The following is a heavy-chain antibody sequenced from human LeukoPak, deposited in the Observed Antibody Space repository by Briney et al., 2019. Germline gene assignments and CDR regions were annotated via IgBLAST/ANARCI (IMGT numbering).Heavy chain of an antibody. CDR3: AREHRDYEGSGNYLD. J-gene: IGHJ4*02. CDR1: GGSISGYF. CDR2: IYGSGNI. D-gene: IGHD3-22*01. Sequence: SETLSLTCTVSGGSISGYFWNWIRQPAGKGLEWIGRIYGSGNIDYNSSLKSRVTVSADTSQRQFSLKLTSVPAADTALYFGAREHRDYEGSGNYLDYGARESWSPSPQ. V-gene: IGHV4-4*07.